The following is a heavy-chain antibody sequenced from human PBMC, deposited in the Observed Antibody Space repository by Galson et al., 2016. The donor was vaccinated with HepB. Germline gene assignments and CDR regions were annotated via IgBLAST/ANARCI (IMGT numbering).Heavy chain of an antibody. Sequence: TLSLTCSVSGGSDSSSDHYYSWVRQPPGKGLEWIGYIHFSGNIYYNPPLESRVTSSIDTSRKQFSLKVNSVTAADTAVYYCARTTRSYFDYWGQGTLVTVSS. CDR3: ARTTRSYFDY. J-gene: IGHJ4*02. CDR2: IHFSGNI. D-gene: IGHD1-1*01. CDR1: GGSDSSSDHY. V-gene: IGHV4-30-4*01.